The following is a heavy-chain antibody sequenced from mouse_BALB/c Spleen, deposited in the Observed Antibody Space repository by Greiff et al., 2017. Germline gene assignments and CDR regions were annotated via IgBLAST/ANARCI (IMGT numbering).Heavy chain of an antibody. D-gene: IGHD1-1*01. J-gene: IGHJ3*01. CDR3: ARRDYGSSFAY. CDR1: GFTFSSYA. V-gene: IGHV5-9-3*01. Sequence: EVKLVESGGGLVKPGGSLKLSCAASGFTFSSYAMSWVRQTPEKRLEWVATISSGGSYTYYPDSVKGRFTISRDNAKNTLYLQMSSLRSEDTAMYYCARRDYGSSFAYWGQGTLVTVSA. CDR2: ISSGGSYT.